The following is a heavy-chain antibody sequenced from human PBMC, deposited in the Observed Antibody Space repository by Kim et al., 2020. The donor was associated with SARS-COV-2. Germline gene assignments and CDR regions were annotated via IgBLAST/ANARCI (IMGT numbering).Heavy chain of an antibody. Sequence: GGSLRLSCAASGFTFGDYAMHWVRQAPGKGLEWVSGISWNSGSIGYADSVKGRFTISRDNAKNSLYLQMNSLRAEDTALYYCAKDYSYDSSGPFDYWGQGTLVTVSS. D-gene: IGHD3-22*01. CDR3: AKDYSYDSSGPFDY. V-gene: IGHV3-9*01. CDR1: GFTFGDYA. CDR2: ISWNSGSI. J-gene: IGHJ4*02.